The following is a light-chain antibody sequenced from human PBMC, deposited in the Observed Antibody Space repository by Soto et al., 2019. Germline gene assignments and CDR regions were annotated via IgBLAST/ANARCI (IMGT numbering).Light chain of an antibody. Sequence: DIQMTQSPSSLSASVGDRVTITCRPSQDIRNDLGWFQVKPGKAPKRLIYAASRLQSGVPSRFSGSGSETEFTLTISSLQPEDFATYFCLQHNIYPWTFGQGTKVDIK. V-gene: IGKV1-17*01. CDR1: QDIRND. CDR2: AAS. J-gene: IGKJ1*01. CDR3: LQHNIYPWT.